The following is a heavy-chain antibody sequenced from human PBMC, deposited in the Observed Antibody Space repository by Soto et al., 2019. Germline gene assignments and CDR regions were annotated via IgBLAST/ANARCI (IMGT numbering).Heavy chain of an antibody. V-gene: IGHV3-30*03. CDR3: ARGGGYSYGYIGY. CDR2: ISYDGSNK. D-gene: IGHD5-18*01. J-gene: IGHJ4*02. CDR1: GFTFISYG. Sequence: GGSLRLSCAASGFTFISYGMHWVRQAPGKGLEWVAVISYDGSNKYYADSVKGRFTISRDNAKNTVYLQMNSLRDEDTAVYYCARGGGYSYGYIGYWGQGTLVTVSS.